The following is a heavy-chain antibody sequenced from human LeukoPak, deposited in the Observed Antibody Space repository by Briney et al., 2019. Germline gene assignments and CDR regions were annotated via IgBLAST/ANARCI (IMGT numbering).Heavy chain of an antibody. Sequence: SETLSLTCTVSGDSMSYYYWNFIRQPAGKGLEWIGRIHTSGTTYYSASLKSRVSMSVDSSRNQFSLRLTSVTAADAAIYFCARGDYYDGGGRNWFDVWGQGTLVTVSS. CDR2: IHTSGTT. D-gene: IGHD3-16*01. J-gene: IGHJ5*02. CDR1: GDSMSYYY. CDR3: ARGDYYDGGGRNWFDV. V-gene: IGHV4-4*07.